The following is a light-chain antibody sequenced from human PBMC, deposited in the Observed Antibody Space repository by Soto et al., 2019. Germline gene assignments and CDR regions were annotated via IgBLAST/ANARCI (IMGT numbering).Light chain of an antibody. CDR2: DVT. J-gene: IGLJ1*01. Sequence: QSVLSQPASVSGSPGQSITISCTGTSSDVGGYEYVSWYQHQPDKAPKLIIYDVTNRPSGVSTRFSGSESGNTASLTISGIQTEDEADYYCASITRSSTSVFGTGTKVTIL. V-gene: IGLV2-14*01. CDR3: ASITRSSTSV. CDR1: SSDVGGYEY.